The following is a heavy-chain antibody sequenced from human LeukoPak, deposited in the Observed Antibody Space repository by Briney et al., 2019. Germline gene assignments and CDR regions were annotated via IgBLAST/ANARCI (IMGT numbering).Heavy chain of an antibody. V-gene: IGHV4-38-2*02. CDR3: ARDAPHYGGKGFDY. Sequence: SETLSLTCTVSGYSISSGYYWGWIRQPPGKGLEWIGSIYHSGSTYYNPSLKSRVTISVDTSKNQLSLKLSSVTAADTAVYYCARDAPHYGGKGFDYWGQGTLVTVSS. J-gene: IGHJ4*02. D-gene: IGHD4-23*01. CDR1: GYSISSGYY. CDR2: IYHSGST.